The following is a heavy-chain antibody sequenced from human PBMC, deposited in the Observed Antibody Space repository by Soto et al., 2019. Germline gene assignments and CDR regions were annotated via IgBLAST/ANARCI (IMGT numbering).Heavy chain of an antibody. V-gene: IGHV4-4*02. J-gene: IGHJ4*02. CDR2: SHQSGNT. CDR1: GVSIGSHDW. D-gene: IGHD5-18*01. Sequence: QVQLQESGPGLVKPSGTLSLTCAVSGVSIGSHDWWTWVRQPPGKGLEWIGESHQSGNTNYNSSLERRATLSLHTSKTHFSLQLSSVTVAATAVYYCATRDTGRVYWGQGTLVTVSS. CDR3: ATRDTGRVY.